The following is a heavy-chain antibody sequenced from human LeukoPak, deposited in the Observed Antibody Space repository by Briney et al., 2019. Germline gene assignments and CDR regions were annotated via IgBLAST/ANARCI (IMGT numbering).Heavy chain of an antibody. CDR3: TRAPPTTTDYGDYLTRWDYFDY. V-gene: IGHV3-20*01. Sequence: GGSLRLSCAASGFTFDDYGMSWVRQAPGKGLEWVSGINWNGGSTGYADSVKGRFTISRDNAKNSLYLQMNSLRAEDTALYHCTRAPPTTTDYGDYLTRWDYFDYWGQGTLVTVSS. CDR1: GFTFDDYG. CDR2: INWNGGST. J-gene: IGHJ4*02. D-gene: IGHD4-17*01.